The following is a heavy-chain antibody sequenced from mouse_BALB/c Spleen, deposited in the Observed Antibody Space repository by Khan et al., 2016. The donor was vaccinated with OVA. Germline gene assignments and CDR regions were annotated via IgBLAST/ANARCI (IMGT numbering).Heavy chain of an antibody. D-gene: IGHD2-4*01. J-gene: IGHJ3*01. CDR2: IDPFNGST. Sequence: VQLPPSVPELMNPGASVKMSCKASDSSFTDYYMHWMKQSHGKSLEWIGYIDPFNGSTTYNQKFKGKATLTVDKSSSTAYMHLNSLTSEDSAVYYCARNGITTWFAYWGQGTLVTVSA. CDR1: DSSFTDYY. CDR3: ARNGITTWFAY. V-gene: IGHV1S135*01.